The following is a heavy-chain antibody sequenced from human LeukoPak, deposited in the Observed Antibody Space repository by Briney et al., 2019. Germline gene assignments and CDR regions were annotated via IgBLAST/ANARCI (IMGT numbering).Heavy chain of an antibody. CDR1: GYSFTSYW. J-gene: IGHJ5*02. V-gene: IGHV5-51*01. Sequence: GESLKISCKGSGYSFTSYWIGWVRQMPGKGLEWMGIIYPGDSDTRYSPSFQGQVTISADKSISTAYLQWGSLKASDTAMYYCARLESTAMADNWFDPWGQGTLVTVSS. CDR2: IYPGDSDT. CDR3: ARLESTAMADNWFDP. D-gene: IGHD5-18*01.